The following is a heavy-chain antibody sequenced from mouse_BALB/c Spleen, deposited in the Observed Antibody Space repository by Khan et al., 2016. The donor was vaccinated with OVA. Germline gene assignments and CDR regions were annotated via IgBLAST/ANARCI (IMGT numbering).Heavy chain of an antibody. J-gene: IGHJ3*01. CDR1: GYTFTSYT. CDR2: INPSNNYT. V-gene: IGHV1-4*01. CDR3: VSDGAYESTDGWLAN. Sequence: VELVESGAELARPGASVKMSCKASGYTFTSYTIHWIKLRPGQGLEWIGYINPSNNYTNYNQKFTDKATLTADKSSTTAYMQLRSLTSDDSAVCNCVSDGAYESTDGWLANWGQGTLVTVSA. D-gene: IGHD2-3*01.